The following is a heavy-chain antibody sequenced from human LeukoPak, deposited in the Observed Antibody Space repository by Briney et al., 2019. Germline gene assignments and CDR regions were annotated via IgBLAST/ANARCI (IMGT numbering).Heavy chain of an antibody. Sequence: SVKVSCKDCGGIFSSYTISWVRQAPGQGLEWMGRIIPILGIANYAQKFQGRVTITADKSTSTAYMELSSLRSEDTAVYYCASPRALYCSSTSCQTANGAFDIWGQGTMVTVST. CDR1: GGIFSSYT. D-gene: IGHD2-2*01. CDR2: IIPILGIA. J-gene: IGHJ3*02. V-gene: IGHV1-69*02. CDR3: ASPRALYCSSTSCQTANGAFDI.